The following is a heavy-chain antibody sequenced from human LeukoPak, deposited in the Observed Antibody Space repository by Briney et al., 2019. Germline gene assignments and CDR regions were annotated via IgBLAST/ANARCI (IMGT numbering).Heavy chain of an antibody. CDR2: IIPIFGTA. CDR3: ARVSWQLELSFVF. J-gene: IGHJ4*02. CDR1: GGTFSSYA. Sequence: EASVKVSCKASGGTFSSYAISWERQAPGQGLEWMGGIIPIFGTANYAQKFQGRVTITADESTTTAYMELSSLRSEDTAVYYCARVSWQLELSFVFWGQGTLVTVSS. V-gene: IGHV1-69*13. D-gene: IGHD6-6*01.